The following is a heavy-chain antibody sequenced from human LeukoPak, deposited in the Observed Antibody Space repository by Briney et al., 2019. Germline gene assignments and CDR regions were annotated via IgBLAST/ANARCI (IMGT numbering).Heavy chain of an antibody. V-gene: IGHV3-74*01. CDR1: GFTFSSYW. CDR2: IESDGST. CDR3: ARAVTYFYGSVTYDWFDT. Sequence: WGSLRLSCAASGFTFSSYWMHWVRQTPGKGLMWVSRIESDGSTIYADSVKDLFTISIDNCKKTVYLQMNRLSVDDTAMYYCARAVTYFYGSVTYDWFDTWGQGTLVTVSS. D-gene: IGHD3-10*01. J-gene: IGHJ5*02.